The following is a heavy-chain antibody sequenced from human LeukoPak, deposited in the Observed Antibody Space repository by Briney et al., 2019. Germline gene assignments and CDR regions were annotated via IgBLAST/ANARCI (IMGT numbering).Heavy chain of an antibody. D-gene: IGHD2-2*01. J-gene: IGHJ4*02. CDR1: GLTLSVYA. CDR2: ISGSRDNT. V-gene: IGHV3-23*01. CDR3: ARDVVLAAATVPFDY. Sequence: PGGSLRLSCAASGLTLSVYAMSWVRQAPGKGLEWVSGISGSRDNTYYADSVKDRFTISRDNSKNTLYLQMNSLRAEDTAVYYCARDVVLAAATVPFDYWGQGTLVTVSS.